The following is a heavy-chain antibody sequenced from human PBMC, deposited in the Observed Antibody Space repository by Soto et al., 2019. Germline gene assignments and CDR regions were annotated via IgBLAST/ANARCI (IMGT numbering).Heavy chain of an antibody. CDR2: IFPMFDVP. V-gene: IGHV1-69*19. CDR1: GGTFNTYA. D-gene: IGHD3-16*02. CDR3: ARSVGSGGVIGGFDY. J-gene: IGHJ4*02. Sequence: QVQLVQSGPEMKKPGSAVKVSCKASGGTFNTYAMNWVRQVPGQGLEWMGGIFPMFDVPRYAQQFQSRVTITLDESSTTAYMDLSSLRFDDTAVYYCARSVGSGGVIGGFDYWGQGTLVSV.